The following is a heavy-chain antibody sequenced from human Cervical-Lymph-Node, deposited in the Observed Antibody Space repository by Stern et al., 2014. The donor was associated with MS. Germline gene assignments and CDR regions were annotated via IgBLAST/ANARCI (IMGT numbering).Heavy chain of an antibody. V-gene: IGHV1-69*06. D-gene: IGHD5-12*01. CDR1: GGTFNTHG. CDR3: ANRDMGYTYGRHDY. CDR2: IIPMFGAA. J-gene: IGHJ4*02. Sequence: VQLVQSGAEVKKPGASVKVSCKASGGTFNTHGISWVRQARGHGLEWMGGIIPMFGAANYARKFQGRVTITADKSTSTVHMVLTRLTYEDTAIYYCANRDMGYTYGRHDYWGQGTLVTVS.